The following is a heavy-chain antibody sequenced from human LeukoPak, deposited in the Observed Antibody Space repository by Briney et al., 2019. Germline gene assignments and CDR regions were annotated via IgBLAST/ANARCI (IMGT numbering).Heavy chain of an antibody. Sequence: SVTVSCKASGGTFSSYAISWVRQAPGQGLEWMGGIIHIFGTANYAQKFQGRVTITADESTSTAYMELSSLRSEDTAVYYCARDGYYDSSGYYETLVDYWGQGTLVTVSS. CDR2: IIHIFGTA. V-gene: IGHV1-69*13. CDR3: ARDGYYDSSGYYETLVDY. CDR1: GGTFSSYA. J-gene: IGHJ4*02. D-gene: IGHD3-22*01.